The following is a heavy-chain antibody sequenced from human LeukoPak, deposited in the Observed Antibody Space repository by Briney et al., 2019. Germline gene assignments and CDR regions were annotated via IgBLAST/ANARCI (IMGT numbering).Heavy chain of an antibody. J-gene: IGHJ4*02. CDR1: GGTFSSYA. CDR2: IIPIFGTA. V-gene: IGHV1-69*01. CDR3: ARSPNYDSSGYYHYYFDY. Sequence: SVKVSCKASGGTFSSYAISWVRQAPGQGLEWMGGIIPIFGTANYAQKFQGRVTITADESTSTAYMELSSLRSEDTAVYYCARSPNYDSSGYYHYYFDYWGQGTLVTVSP. D-gene: IGHD3-22*01.